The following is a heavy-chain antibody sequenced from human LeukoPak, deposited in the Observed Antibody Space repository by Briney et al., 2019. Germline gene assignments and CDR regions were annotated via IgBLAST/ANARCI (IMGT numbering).Heavy chain of an antibody. CDR3: AGDREGDRLSFGFDP. V-gene: IGHV4-30-4*08. CDR1: GGSISSGDYY. CDR2: IYYSGST. D-gene: IGHD3-16*01. Sequence: SETLSLTCAVSGGSISSGDYYWSWIRQPPGKGLEWIGYIYYSGSTYYNPSLKSRVTISVDTSKNQFSLKLSSVTAADTAVYYCAGDREGDRLSFGFDPWGQGTLVTVSS. J-gene: IGHJ5*02.